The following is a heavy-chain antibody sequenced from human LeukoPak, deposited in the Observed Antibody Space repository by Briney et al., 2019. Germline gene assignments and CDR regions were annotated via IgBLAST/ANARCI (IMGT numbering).Heavy chain of an antibody. CDR3: ARDFPVAGDY. CDR2: IIPILGIA. Sequence: GASVKVSCKASGGTISSYAISLVRQAPGQGLEWMGRIIPILGIANYAQKFQGRVTITADKSTSTAYMELSSLRSEDTAVYYCARDFPVAGDYWGQGTLVTVSS. V-gene: IGHV1-69*04. D-gene: IGHD6-19*01. CDR1: GGTISSYA. J-gene: IGHJ4*02.